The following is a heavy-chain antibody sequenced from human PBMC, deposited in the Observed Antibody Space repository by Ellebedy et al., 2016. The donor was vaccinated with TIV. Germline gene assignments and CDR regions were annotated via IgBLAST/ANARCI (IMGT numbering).Heavy chain of an antibody. Sequence: PGGSLRLSCAASGFTFRNFGMHWVRQAPGKGLDWVAVIWYDGSNKYYADSVTGRFTISRDNSKNTLYLQMNSLRAEDTAVYYCARDIIPMIVGLTGRHYGMDVWGQGTTVTVSS. CDR1: GFTFRNFG. CDR3: ARDIIPMIVGLTGRHYGMDV. CDR2: IWYDGSNK. D-gene: IGHD3-22*01. J-gene: IGHJ6*02. V-gene: IGHV3-33*01.